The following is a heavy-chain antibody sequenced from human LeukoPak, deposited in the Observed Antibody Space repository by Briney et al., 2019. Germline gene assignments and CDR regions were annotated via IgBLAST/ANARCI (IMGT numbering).Heavy chain of an antibody. CDR2: ISAYNGNT. CDR3: ARDSEGMTTVTYYYMDV. D-gene: IGHD4-17*01. CDR1: GYTFTSYG. V-gene: IGHV1-18*01. J-gene: IGHJ6*03. Sequence: ASVKVSCKASGYTFTSYGISWVRQAPGQGLEWMGWISAYNGNTNYAQKLQGRVTMTTDTSTSTAYMELRSLRSDDTAVYYCARDSEGMTTVTYYYMDVWGKGTTVTVSS.